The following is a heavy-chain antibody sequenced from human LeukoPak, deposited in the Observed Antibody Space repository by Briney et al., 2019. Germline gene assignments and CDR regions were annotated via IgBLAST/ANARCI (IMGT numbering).Heavy chain of an antibody. V-gene: IGHV3-43D*03. CDR3: ARETTEDSGFT. Sequence: GGSLRLSCAASGFTFNDYAMHWVRQAPGKGLEWVSLISWDSGNTYYADSVKGRFTISRDNSKNTLYLQLNSLTTEDAAVYYCARETTEDSGFTWGQGTLVTVSS. J-gene: IGHJ5*02. CDR1: GFTFNDYA. CDR2: ISWDSGNT. D-gene: IGHD1-14*01.